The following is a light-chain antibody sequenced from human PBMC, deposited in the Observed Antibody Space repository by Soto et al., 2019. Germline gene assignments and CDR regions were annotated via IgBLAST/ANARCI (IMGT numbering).Light chain of an antibody. V-gene: IGLV1-47*02. J-gene: IGLJ2*01. Sequence: QSVLTQPPSASGTPGQRVTISCSGSSSNIGSNYVYWYQQLPGTAPKLLIYSNNQRPSGVPDRFSGSKSGTSASLAISGLGSEDEDDYYCDAWDDRLSGHVVFGGGTKLTVL. CDR2: SNN. CDR1: SSNIGSNY. CDR3: DAWDDRLSGHVV.